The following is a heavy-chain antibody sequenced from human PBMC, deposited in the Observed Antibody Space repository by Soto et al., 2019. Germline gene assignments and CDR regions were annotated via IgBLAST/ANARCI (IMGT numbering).Heavy chain of an antibody. D-gene: IGHD3-9*01. CDR3: ARGDILTGYKWEPGAFDI. CDR2: IYYSGST. CDR1: GGSISSYY. Sequence: SETLSLTCTVSGGSISSYYWSWIRQPPGKGLEWIGYIYYSGSTNYNPSLKSRVTISVDTSKNQFSLKLSSVTAADTAVYYCARGDILTGYKWEPGAFDIWGQGTMVTVSS. J-gene: IGHJ3*02. V-gene: IGHV4-59*01.